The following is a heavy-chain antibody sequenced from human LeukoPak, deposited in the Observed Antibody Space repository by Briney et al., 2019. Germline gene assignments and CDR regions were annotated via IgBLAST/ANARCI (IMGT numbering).Heavy chain of an antibody. V-gene: IGHV3-73*01. CDR2: IRSKANSYAT. CDR1: GFTFSGSA. J-gene: IGHJ4*02. CDR3: TRLGGGHGELDN. Sequence: GGSLRLSCAASGFTFSGSAMHWVRQASGKGLEWVGHIRSKANSYATAYAASVRGRFTISRDDSKNTAYLQMSSLKTEDTAVYYCTRLGGGHGELDNWGQGTLVTVSS. D-gene: IGHD3-16*01.